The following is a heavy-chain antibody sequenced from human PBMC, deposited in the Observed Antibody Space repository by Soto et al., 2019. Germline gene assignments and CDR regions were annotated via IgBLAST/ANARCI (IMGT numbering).Heavy chain of an antibody. CDR1: GYTFDNYA. Sequence: QVQLVQSGAQVKKPGASVKVSCKASGYTFDNYALHWVRQAPGRRLEWMGWIHAGNGYTKYSQSFQGRVTITRDTXXXXXXXXXXXXXXXXXXXXXXXRVQYSGYDFKLAFDIWGQGTMVTVSS. CDR3: XRVQYSGYDFKLAFDI. CDR2: IHAGNGYT. D-gene: IGHD5-12*01. V-gene: IGHV1-3*01. J-gene: IGHJ3*02.